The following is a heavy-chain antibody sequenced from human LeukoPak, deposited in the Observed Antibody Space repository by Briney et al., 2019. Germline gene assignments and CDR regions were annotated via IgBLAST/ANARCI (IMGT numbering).Heavy chain of an antibody. Sequence: GGSLRLSCAVSGFTVSGDYMSWVRRAPGKGLEWVSVIYSGGSTYYADSVKGRFTISRDNSKNMLYLEMDSLRAEDTAVYYCARHDWFDPWGQGTLVTDSS. CDR1: GFTVSGDY. J-gene: IGHJ5*02. CDR2: IYSGGST. CDR3: ARHDWFDP. D-gene: IGHD3-3*01. V-gene: IGHV3-53*01.